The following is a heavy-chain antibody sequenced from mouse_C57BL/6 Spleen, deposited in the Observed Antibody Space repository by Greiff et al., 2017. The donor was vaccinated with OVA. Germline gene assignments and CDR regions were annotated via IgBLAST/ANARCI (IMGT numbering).Heavy chain of an antibody. CDR1: GYAFSSSW. CDR2: IYPGDGDT. J-gene: IGHJ3*01. Sequence: VKLQESGPELVKPGASVKISCKASGYAFSSSWMNWVKQRPGKGLEWIGRIYPGDGDTNYNGKFKGKATLTADKSSSTAYMQLSGLTSEDAAVYFCAREGSSPFAYWGQGTLVTVSA. CDR3: AREGSSPFAY. V-gene: IGHV1-82*01. D-gene: IGHD1-1*01.